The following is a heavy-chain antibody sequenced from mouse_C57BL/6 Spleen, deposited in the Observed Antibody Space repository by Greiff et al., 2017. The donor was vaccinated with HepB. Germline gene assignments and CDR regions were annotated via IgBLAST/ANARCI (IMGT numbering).Heavy chain of an antibody. Sequence: QVHVKQSGAELVRPGASVTLSCKASGYTFTDYEMHWVKQTPVHGLEWIGAIDPETGGTAYNQKFKGKAILTADKSSSTAYMELRSLTSEDSAVYYCTRIFTTVVARYAMDYWGQGTSVTVSS. CDR2: IDPETGGT. D-gene: IGHD1-1*01. CDR1: GYTFTDYE. CDR3: TRIFTTVVARYAMDY. J-gene: IGHJ4*01. V-gene: IGHV1-15*01.